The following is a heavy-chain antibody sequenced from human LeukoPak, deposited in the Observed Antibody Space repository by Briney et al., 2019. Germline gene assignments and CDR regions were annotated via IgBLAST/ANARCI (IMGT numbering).Heavy chain of an antibody. D-gene: IGHD6-13*01. Sequence: GGSLRLSCAASGFTFSSYAMHWVRQAPGKGLEWVAVISYDGSNKYYADSVKGRFTISRDNSKNTLYLQMNSLRAEDTAVYYCASMARGSSSWYYFDYWGQGTLVTVSS. V-gene: IGHV3-30-3*01. J-gene: IGHJ4*02. CDR1: GFTFSSYA. CDR3: ASMARGSSSWYYFDY. CDR2: ISYDGSNK.